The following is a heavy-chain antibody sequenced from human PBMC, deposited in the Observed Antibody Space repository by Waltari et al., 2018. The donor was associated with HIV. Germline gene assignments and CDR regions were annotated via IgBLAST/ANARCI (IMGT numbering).Heavy chain of an antibody. Sequence: EVQVVESVGGVVQPGGSVRRHGAASGFTFSTYEMNWVRQGPGKGLEWVSYISSSGSTIYYADSVKGRFTISRDNAKNSLYLQMNSLRAEDTAVYFCARDGSSYYGLDYWGRGTLVTVSS. V-gene: IGHV3-48*03. CDR2: ISSSGSTI. CDR1: GFTFSTYE. CDR3: ARDGSSYYGLDY. D-gene: IGHD1-26*01. J-gene: IGHJ4*02.